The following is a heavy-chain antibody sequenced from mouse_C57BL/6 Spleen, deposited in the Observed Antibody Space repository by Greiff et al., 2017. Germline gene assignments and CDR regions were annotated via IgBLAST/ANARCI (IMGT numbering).Heavy chain of an antibody. J-gene: IGHJ2*01. CDR3: TPLLLRVFDY. CDR1: GFNIKDDY. CDR2: IDPENGDT. V-gene: IGHV14-4*01. Sequence: EVQLQQSGAELVRPGASVKLSCTASGFNIKDDYMHWVKQGPEQGLEWIGWIDPENGDTEYASKFQGKATITADTSSNTAYLQLSSLTSEDTAVYYCTPLLLRVFDYWGQGTTLTVSS. D-gene: IGHD1-1*01.